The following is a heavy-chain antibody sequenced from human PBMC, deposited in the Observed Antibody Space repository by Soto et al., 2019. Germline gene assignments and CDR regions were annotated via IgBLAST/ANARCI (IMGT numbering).Heavy chain of an antibody. CDR3: ARDLESPADYYYGMDV. CDR2: IIPIFGTA. CDR1: GGTFSSYA. V-gene: IGHV1-69*05. J-gene: IGHJ6*02. Sequence: QVQLVQSGAEVKKPGSSVKVSCKASGGTFSSYAISWVRQAPGQGLEWMGGIIPIFGTANYAQKFQGRVTITXXEXTXXAYMELSSLRSEDTAVYYCARDLESPADYYYGMDVWGQGTTVTVSS.